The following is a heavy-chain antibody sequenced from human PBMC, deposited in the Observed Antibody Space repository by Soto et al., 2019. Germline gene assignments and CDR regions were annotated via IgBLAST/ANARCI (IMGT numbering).Heavy chain of an antibody. Sequence: QVQLQESGPGLVKPSGTLSLTCAVSGGSISSSNWWNWVRQPPGTGLEWIGEIYHSGSTNYNPSLKSRVTISVDKSKNQFSLKLSSVTAADTAVYYCARDKARYYYGSGSSTLFHYWGQGTLVTVSS. D-gene: IGHD3-10*01. CDR3: ARDKARYYYGSGSSTLFHY. CDR2: IYHSGST. CDR1: GGSISSSNW. V-gene: IGHV4-4*02. J-gene: IGHJ4*02.